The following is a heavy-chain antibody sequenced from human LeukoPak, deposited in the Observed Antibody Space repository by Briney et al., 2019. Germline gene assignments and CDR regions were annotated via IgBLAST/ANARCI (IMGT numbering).Heavy chain of an antibody. D-gene: IGHD6-13*01. Sequence: ASVKVSCKASGYTFTSYGFSWVRQAPGQGLEWMGWISAYNGNTNYAQKLQGRVTMTTDTSTSTDYMELRSLRSDDTAVYYCARGAKFVSKGVHRTQELGYWGQGTLVTVSS. CDR2: ISAYNGNT. J-gene: IGHJ4*02. CDR3: ARGAKFVSKGVHRTQELGY. CDR1: GYTFTSYG. V-gene: IGHV1-18*01.